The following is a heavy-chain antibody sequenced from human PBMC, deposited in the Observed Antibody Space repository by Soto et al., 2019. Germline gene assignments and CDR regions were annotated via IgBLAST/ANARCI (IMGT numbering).Heavy chain of an antibody. CDR2: INSDGSST. V-gene: IGHV3-74*01. J-gene: IGHJ5*02. CDR1: GFTFSSYW. CDR3: ASNYLTGYSSSWYVKFSAGYNWFDP. D-gene: IGHD6-13*01. Sequence: GGSLRFSCAASGFTFSSYWMHWVRQAPGKGLVWVSRINSDGSSTSYADSVKGRFTISRDNAKNTLYLQMNSLRAEDTAVYYCASNYLTGYSSSWYVKFSAGYNWFDPWGQGTLVTVSS.